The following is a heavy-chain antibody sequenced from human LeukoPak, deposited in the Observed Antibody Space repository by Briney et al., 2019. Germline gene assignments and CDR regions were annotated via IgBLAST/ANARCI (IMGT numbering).Heavy chain of an antibody. D-gene: IGHD6-13*01. CDR3: ARARIAAAGRPDY. CDR1: GGTFSSYA. CDR2: INPNSGGT. J-gene: IGHJ4*02. V-gene: IGHV1-2*02. Sequence: GASVKVSCKASGGTFSSYAISWVRQAPGQGLEWMGWINPNSGGTNYAQKFQGRVTMTRDTSISTAYMELSRLRSDDTAVYYCARARIAAAGRPDYWGQGTLVTVSS.